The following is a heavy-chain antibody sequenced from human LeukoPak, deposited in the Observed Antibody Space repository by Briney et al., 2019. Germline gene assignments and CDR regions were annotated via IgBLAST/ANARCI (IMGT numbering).Heavy chain of an antibody. CDR1: GFTFSSYW. V-gene: IGHV3-74*01. D-gene: IGHD4-11*01. Sequence: GGSLRLSCAASGFTFSSYWMHWVRQAPGRGLVWVSRINIDGGGTDYADSVKGRFTISRDNAKNTLYLQMNSLRAEDTAVYYCARVLKFRVGTSTVTFASEIDYWGQGTLITVSS. CDR2: INIDGGGT. J-gene: IGHJ4*02. CDR3: ARVLKFRVGTSTVTFASEIDY.